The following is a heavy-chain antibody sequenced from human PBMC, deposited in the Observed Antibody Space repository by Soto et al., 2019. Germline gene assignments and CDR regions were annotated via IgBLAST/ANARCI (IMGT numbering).Heavy chain of an antibody. CDR3: ARDRGRWTEQGAFDI. J-gene: IGHJ3*02. CDR2: IKQDGSEK. V-gene: IGHV3-7*01. CDR1: GFTFSSYW. Sequence: GGSLRLSCAASGFTFSSYWMSWVRQAPGKGLEWVANIKQDGSEKYYVDSVKGRFTISRDNAKKSLYLQMNSLRAEDTAVYYCARDRGRWTEQGAFDIWGQGTMVTVSS. D-gene: IGHD3-10*01.